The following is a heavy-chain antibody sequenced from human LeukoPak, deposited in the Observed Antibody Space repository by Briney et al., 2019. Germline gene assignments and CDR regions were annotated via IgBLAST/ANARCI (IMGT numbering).Heavy chain of an antibody. V-gene: IGHV7-4-1*02. CDR3: ARAKDGSGSYPEIRY. CDR1: GYTFTSYA. Sequence: ASVKVSCKASGYTFTSYAMNWVRQAPGQGLEWMGWINTNTGNPTYAQGFTGRFVFSLDTSVSTAYLQISSLKAEDTAVYYRARAKDGSGSYPEIRYWGQGTLVTVSS. CDR2: INTNTGNP. D-gene: IGHD3-10*01. J-gene: IGHJ4*02.